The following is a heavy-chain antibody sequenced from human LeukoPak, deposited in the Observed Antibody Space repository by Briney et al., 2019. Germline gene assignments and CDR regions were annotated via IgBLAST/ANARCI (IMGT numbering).Heavy chain of an antibody. V-gene: IGHV3-30*02. D-gene: IGHD3-10*01. CDR3: AKDGTRGIRFGKIPHYFDY. CDR1: GFTFSSYG. CDR2: IRYDGSNK. Sequence: GGSLRLSCAASGFTFSSYGMHWVRQAPGKGLEWVAFIRYDGSNKYFADSVKSRFTISRDSSKNTLYLQMNSLRVDDTAVYYCAKDGTRGIRFGKIPHYFDYWGQGTLVTVSS. J-gene: IGHJ4*02.